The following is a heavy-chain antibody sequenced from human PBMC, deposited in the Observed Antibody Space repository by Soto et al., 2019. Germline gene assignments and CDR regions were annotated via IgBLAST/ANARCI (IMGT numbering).Heavy chain of an antibody. D-gene: IGHD3-10*01. J-gene: IGHJ5*02. V-gene: IGHV3-33*01. CDR1: GFTFNSYG. Sequence: QVQLVQSGGGVAQSGRSLRLSCTSSGFTFNSYGMFWARQAPGKGLEWVAGIWYDGSYRYYVDSEKGRFTVSRDNSKNTVYLEMNSLRAEDTAFYYCARISGSGHLGWFDPWGQGTLVTVSS. CDR2: IWYDGSYR. CDR3: ARISGSGHLGWFDP.